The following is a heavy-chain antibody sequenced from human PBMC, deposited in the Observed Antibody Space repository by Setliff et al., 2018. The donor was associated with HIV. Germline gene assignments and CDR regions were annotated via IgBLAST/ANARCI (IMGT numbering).Heavy chain of an antibody. D-gene: IGHD4-4*01. CDR1: GNSFHSYA. J-gene: IGHJ6*03. CDR2: ITPLFGSA. Sequence: SVKVSCKASGNSFHSYAFSWVRQAPGQGLEWMGGITPLFGSANYAQKFQGRVTITADESTSTVYMEVSGLRFEDTAVYFCAKDGPTVIEGSYMDVWGKGTTVTVS. CDR3: AKDGPTVIEGSYMDV. V-gene: IGHV1-69*13.